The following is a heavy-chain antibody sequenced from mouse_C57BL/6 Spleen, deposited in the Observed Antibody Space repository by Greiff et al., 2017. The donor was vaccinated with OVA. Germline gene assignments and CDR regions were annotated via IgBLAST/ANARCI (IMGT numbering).Heavy chain of an antibody. CDR1: GYAFSSYW. Sequence: VHLVESGAELVKPGASVKISCKASGYAFSSYWMNWVKQRPGKGLEWIGQIYPGDGDTNYNGKFKGKATLTADKSSSTAYMQLSSLTSEDSAVYFCARDSNYVFAYWGQGTLVTVSA. CDR2: IYPGDGDT. CDR3: ARDSNYVFAY. J-gene: IGHJ3*01. D-gene: IGHD2-5*01. V-gene: IGHV1-80*01.